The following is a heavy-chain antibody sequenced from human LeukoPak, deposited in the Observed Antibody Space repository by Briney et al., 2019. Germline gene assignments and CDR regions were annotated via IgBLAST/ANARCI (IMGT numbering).Heavy chain of an antibody. CDR2: ISSSGSYI. CDR3: ARGTTVTPRVPDY. J-gene: IGHJ4*02. V-gene: IGHV3-21*01. CDR1: GFTFGSYS. D-gene: IGHD4-17*01. Sequence: GGSLRLSCAASGFTFGSYSLNWVRQAPGKGLDWVPSISSSGSYIYYADSVRGRFTISRDNAKNSLYLQMNSLRAEDTAVYYCARGTTVTPRVPDYWGQGTLVTVSS.